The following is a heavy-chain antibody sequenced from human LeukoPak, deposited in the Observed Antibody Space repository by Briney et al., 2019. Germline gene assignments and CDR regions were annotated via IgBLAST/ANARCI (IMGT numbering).Heavy chain of an antibody. CDR2: IYYSGST. Sequence: SETLSLTCTVSGGSISSSSYYWGWIRQPPGKGLEWVGSIYYSGSTYYNPSLKSRVTISVDTSKNQFSLKLSSVTAADTAVYYCASREGRGYYYDSSGYYINWGQGTLVTVSS. J-gene: IGHJ4*02. D-gene: IGHD3-22*01. CDR1: GGSISSSSYY. CDR3: ASREGRGYYYDSSGYYIN. V-gene: IGHV4-39*07.